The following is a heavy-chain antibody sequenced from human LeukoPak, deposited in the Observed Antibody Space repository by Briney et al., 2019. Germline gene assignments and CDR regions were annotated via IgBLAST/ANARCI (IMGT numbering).Heavy chain of an antibody. CDR1: GGSISSGDYY. D-gene: IGHD2-15*01. V-gene: IGHV4-30-4*01. CDR3: ARYKATEYCSGGSCYSYFDY. J-gene: IGHJ4*02. Sequence: SETLSLTYTVSGGSISSGDYYWSWIRQPPGKGLEWIGYIYYSGSTYYNPSLKSRVTISVDTSKNQFSLKLSSVTAADTAVYYCARYKATEYCSGGSCYSYFDYWGQGTLVTVSS. CDR2: IYYSGST.